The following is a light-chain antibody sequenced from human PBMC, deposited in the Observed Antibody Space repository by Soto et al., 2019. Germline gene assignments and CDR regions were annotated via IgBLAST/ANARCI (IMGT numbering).Light chain of an antibody. V-gene: IGKV1-5*01. CDR2: DAS. Sequence: DIQMTQSPSTLYASVGARVIITCRASQTISTWVAWYQHKTGKAPELLIYDASKLKSGVPSRLSGIVSGTEFSLTITSLQPDEAAMYDGQQSNGYSWTFGRGTKVDIK. CDR1: QTISTW. J-gene: IGKJ1*01. CDR3: QQSNGYSWT.